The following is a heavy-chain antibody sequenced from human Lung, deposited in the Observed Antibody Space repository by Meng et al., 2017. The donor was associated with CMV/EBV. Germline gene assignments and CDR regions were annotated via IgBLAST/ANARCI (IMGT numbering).Heavy chain of an antibody. CDR1: GGTFSSYT. CDR2: IIPILGIA. CDR3: ARDSRPFWFDP. Sequence: SCKAPGGTFSSYTISWVRQAPGQGLEWMGRIIPILGIANYAQKFQGRVTITADKSTSTAYMELSSLRSEDTAVYYCARDSRPFWFDPWGQGTLVTVSS. J-gene: IGHJ5*02. V-gene: IGHV1-69*04.